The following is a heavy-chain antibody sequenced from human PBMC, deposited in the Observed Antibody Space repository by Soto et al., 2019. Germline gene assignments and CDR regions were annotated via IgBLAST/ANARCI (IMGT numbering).Heavy chain of an antibody. J-gene: IGHJ4*02. D-gene: IGHD3-3*01. CDR3: ARATLDYDFWSGYYRSLFDY. CDR2: IYYSGST. V-gene: IGHV4-31*03. Sequence: QVQLQESGPGLVKPSQTLSLTCTVSGGSISSGGYYWSWIRQHPGKGLEGIGYIYYSGSTYYNPSLKSRVTISVDTAKHQCSLKLSSVTAADTAVYYCARATLDYDFWSGYYRSLFDYWGQGTLVTVSS. CDR1: GGSISSGGYY.